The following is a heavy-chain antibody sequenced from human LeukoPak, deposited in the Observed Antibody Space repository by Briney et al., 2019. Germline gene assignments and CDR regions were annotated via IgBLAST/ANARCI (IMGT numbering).Heavy chain of an antibody. J-gene: IGHJ3*02. CDR1: GFTFSSYA. D-gene: IGHD3-10*01. V-gene: IGHV3-30-3*01. CDR3: ARDRTMVRGDPDAFDI. Sequence: GGSLRLSCAASGFTFSSYAMHWVRQAPGKGLEWVAVISYDGSNKYYADSVKGRFTISRDNSKNTLYLQMNSLRAEDTAVYYCARDRTMVRGDPDAFDIWGQGTMVTVSS. CDR2: ISYDGSNK.